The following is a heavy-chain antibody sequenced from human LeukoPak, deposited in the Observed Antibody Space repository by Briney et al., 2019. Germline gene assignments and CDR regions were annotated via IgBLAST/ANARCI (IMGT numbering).Heavy chain of an antibody. J-gene: IGHJ4*02. CDR1: GFIFSSHA. CDR3: ARDSLGLGIFDY. V-gene: IGHV3-23*01. Sequence: GGSLRLSCTASGFIFSSHAMSWVRQAPGKGLEWVSGISGSGGVTYYADSVKGRFTISRDNSKNTLYLQMNSLRAEDTAVYYCARDSLGLGIFDYWGQGTLVTVSS. CDR2: ISGSGGVT. D-gene: IGHD7-27*01.